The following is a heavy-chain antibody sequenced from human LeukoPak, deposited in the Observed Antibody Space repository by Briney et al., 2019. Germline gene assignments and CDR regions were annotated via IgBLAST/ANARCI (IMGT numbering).Heavy chain of an antibody. CDR1: GFTFSDYY. CDR2: ISSSGSTI. D-gene: IGHD6-19*01. CDR3: ARFDSSGWYRY. Sequence: GGSLRLSCAAPGFTFSDYYMSWIRQAPGKGLEWVSYISSSGSTIYYADSVKGRFTISRDNAKNSLYLQMNSLRAEDTAVYYCARFDSSGWYRYWGQGTLVTVSS. J-gene: IGHJ4*02. V-gene: IGHV3-11*04.